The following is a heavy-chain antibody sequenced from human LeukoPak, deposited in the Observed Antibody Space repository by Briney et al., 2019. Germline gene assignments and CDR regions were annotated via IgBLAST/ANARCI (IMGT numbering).Heavy chain of an antibody. D-gene: IGHD2-8*02. CDR1: GYKFSSYW. V-gene: IGHV5-51*01. Sequence: GESLKISCEASGYKFSSYWIGWVRQMPGKGLELMGIIYPGDSNIRYRPSFQGQVTISADMSISTAYLQWSSLKDSDTAMYYCVRRASGVSVFDIWGQGTVVTVSS. CDR3: VRRASGVSVFDI. J-gene: IGHJ3*02. CDR2: IYPGDSNI.